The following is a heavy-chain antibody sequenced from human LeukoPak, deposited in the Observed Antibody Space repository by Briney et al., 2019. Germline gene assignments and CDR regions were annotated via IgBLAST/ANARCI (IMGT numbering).Heavy chain of an antibody. V-gene: IGHV3-30-3*01. CDR1: GFTFSSYA. D-gene: IGHD3-3*01. CDR3: AKDLGDYYDFWSGYYNPPDFDY. J-gene: IGHJ4*02. Sequence: PGGSLRLSCAASGFTFSSYAVHWVRQAPGKGLEWVAVISYDGSNKYYADSVKGRFTISRDNSKNTLYLQMNSLRAEDTAVYYCAKDLGDYYDFWSGYYNPPDFDYWGQGTLVTVSS. CDR2: ISYDGSNK.